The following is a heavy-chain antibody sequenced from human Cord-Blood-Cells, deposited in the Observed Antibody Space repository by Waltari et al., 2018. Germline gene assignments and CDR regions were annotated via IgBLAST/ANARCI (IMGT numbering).Heavy chain of an antibody. CDR3: ARAGSGYAPFDY. CDR1: GYTFPSYY. CDR2: INPSGGST. D-gene: IGHD5-12*01. V-gene: IGHV1-46*01. Sequence: QVQLVQSGAEVKKPGASVKVSCKASGYTFPSYYMHWVRQAPGQGLEWMGIINPSGGSTSYAQKFQGRVTMTRDTSTSTVYMELSSLRSEDTAVYYCARAGSGYAPFDYWGQGTLVTVSS. J-gene: IGHJ4*02.